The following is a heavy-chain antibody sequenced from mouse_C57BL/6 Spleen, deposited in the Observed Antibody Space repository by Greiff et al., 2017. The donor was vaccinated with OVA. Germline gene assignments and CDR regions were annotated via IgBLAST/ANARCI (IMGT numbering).Heavy chain of an antibody. J-gene: IGHJ3*01. CDR3: TRGIYYGNLAWFAY. CDR2: IDPETGGT. D-gene: IGHD2-1*01. Sequence: QVQLQQSGAELVRPGASVTLSCKASGYTFTDYEMHWVKQTPVHGLEWIGAIDPETGGTAYNQKFKGKAILTADKSSSPAYMELRSLTSEDSAVYYCTRGIYYGNLAWFAYWGQGTLVTVSA. V-gene: IGHV1-15*01. CDR1: GYTFTDYE.